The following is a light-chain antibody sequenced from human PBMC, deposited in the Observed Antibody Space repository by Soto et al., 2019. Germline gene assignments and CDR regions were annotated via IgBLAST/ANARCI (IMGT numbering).Light chain of an antibody. V-gene: IGKV3-11*01. CDR1: QSVSSY. CDR3: QQRSNWPPA. CDR2: DAS. Sequence: EIVLTQSPATLSLSPGERATLSCRASQSVSSYLAWYQQKPGQAPRLLIYDASNRATGIPARFSGSGSGTDFTLTISSREPEDFAVYYCQQRSNWPPAFCQGTKLEIK. J-gene: IGKJ2*01.